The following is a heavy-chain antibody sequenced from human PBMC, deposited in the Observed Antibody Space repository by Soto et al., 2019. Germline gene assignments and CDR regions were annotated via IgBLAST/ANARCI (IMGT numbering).Heavy chain of an antibody. CDR1: GYTFTSYG. CDR3: ARDLKVRGADTPYYGMDV. Sequence: QVQLVQSGAEVKKPGASVKVSCKASGYTFTSYGISWVRQAPGQGLEWMGWISAYNGNTNYAQQLQGRVTMTTDTSTSTAYMELRSLRSDDTAVYYCARDLKVRGADTPYYGMDVWGQGTTVTVSS. D-gene: IGHD3-10*01. CDR2: ISAYNGNT. V-gene: IGHV1-18*01. J-gene: IGHJ6*02.